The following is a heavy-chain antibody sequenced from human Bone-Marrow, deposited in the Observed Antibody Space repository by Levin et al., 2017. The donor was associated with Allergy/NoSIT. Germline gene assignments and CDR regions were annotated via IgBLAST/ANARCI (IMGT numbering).Heavy chain of an antibody. CDR1: GGTFSSYA. V-gene: IGHV1-69*01. D-gene: IGHD6-6*01. CDR3: AGGGYSSSSYAFDI. Sequence: KISCKASGGTFSSYAISWVRQAPGQGLEWMGGIIPIFGTANYAQKFQGRVTITADESTSTAYMELSSLRSEDTAVYYCAGGGYSSSSYAFDIWGQGTMVTVSS. J-gene: IGHJ3*02. CDR2: IIPIFGTA.